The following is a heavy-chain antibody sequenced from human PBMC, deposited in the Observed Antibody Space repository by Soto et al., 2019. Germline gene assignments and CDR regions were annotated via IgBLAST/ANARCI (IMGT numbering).Heavy chain of an antibody. CDR1: GFTFSSYA. Sequence: EVQLLESGGGLVQPGGSLRLSCAASGFTFSSYAMSWVRQAPGKGLEWVSAISGSGGSTYYADSVKGRFTISRDNSKNTLYLQMNSLRAEDTAVYYCAKDLGVATTLRYFDYWSQGTLVTVSS. CDR2: ISGSGGST. CDR3: AKDLGVATTLRYFDY. V-gene: IGHV3-23*01. D-gene: IGHD1-26*01. J-gene: IGHJ4*02.